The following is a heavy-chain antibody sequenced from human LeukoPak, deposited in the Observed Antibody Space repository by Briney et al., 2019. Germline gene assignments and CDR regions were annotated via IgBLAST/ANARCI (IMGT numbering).Heavy chain of an antibody. CDR3: AKGQVGATGAFYFDY. CDR2: IPYDGSNK. D-gene: IGHD1-26*01. Sequence: GGSLRLSCAASGFILSSYGMHWVRQAPGKGLEWVAFIPYDGSNKYYADSVKGRFTISRDNSKYTLFLQINSLRAEDTAVYFCAKGQVGATGAFYFDYWGQGTLVTVSS. V-gene: IGHV3-30*02. J-gene: IGHJ4*02. CDR1: GFILSSYG.